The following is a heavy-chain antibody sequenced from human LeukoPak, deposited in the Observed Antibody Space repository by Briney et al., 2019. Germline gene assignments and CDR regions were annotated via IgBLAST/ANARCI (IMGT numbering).Heavy chain of an antibody. V-gene: IGHV3-30*04. D-gene: IGHD7-27*01. Sequence: PGGSLRLSCAASGFTFSSYAMHWVRQAPGKGLEWVAVISYDGSNKYYADSVKGRFTISRDNSKNTLYLQMNSLRAEDTAVYYCARQLTGDPVDYWGQGTLVTVSS. CDR3: ARQLTGDPVDY. CDR1: GFTFSSYA. CDR2: ISYDGSNK. J-gene: IGHJ4*02.